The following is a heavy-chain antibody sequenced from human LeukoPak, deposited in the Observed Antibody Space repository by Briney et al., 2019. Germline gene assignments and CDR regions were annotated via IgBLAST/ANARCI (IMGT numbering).Heavy chain of an antibody. CDR1: GGSISSSSYY. V-gene: IGHV4-39*01. CDR3: ASVPFLKGDY. Sequence: SETLSLTCAVSGGSISSSSYYWGWIRQPPGKGLEWIGSIYYSGSTYYNPSLKSRVTISVDTSKNQFSLKLSSVTAADTAVYYCASVPFLKGDYWGQGTLVTVSS. CDR2: IYYSGST. J-gene: IGHJ4*02.